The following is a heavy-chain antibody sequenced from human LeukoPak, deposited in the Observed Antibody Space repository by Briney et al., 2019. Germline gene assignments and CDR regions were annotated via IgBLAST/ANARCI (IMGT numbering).Heavy chain of an antibody. V-gene: IGHV3-23*01. J-gene: IGHJ4*02. Sequence: GESLRLSCAASGFTFSNYAMSWVRQAPGKGLEWVSVISGLGGSTYYADSVKGRFAISRDNSKSTLWLQMNSLRADDTAIYYCARDVEARISAAGTFDYWGQGSLVTVSS. D-gene: IGHD6-13*01. CDR3: ARDVEARISAAGTFDY. CDR2: ISGLGGST. CDR1: GFTFSNYA.